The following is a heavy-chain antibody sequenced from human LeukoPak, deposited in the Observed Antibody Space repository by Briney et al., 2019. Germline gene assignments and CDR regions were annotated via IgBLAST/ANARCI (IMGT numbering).Heavy chain of an antibody. CDR1: GFTFSSYA. CDR3: ARVKGQWLDY. J-gene: IGHJ4*02. V-gene: IGHV3-23*01. CDR2: ISGSGGST. Sequence: GGSLRLSCAASGFTFSSYAMSWVRQAPGKGLEWVSAISGSGGSTYYADSVKGRFTISRDNSKNTLYLRMNSLRAEDTAVYYCARVKGQWLDYWGQGTLVTVSS. D-gene: IGHD6-19*01.